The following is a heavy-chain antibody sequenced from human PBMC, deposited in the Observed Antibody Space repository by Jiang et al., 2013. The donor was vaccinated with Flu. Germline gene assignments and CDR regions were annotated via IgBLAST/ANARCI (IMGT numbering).Heavy chain of an antibody. CDR1: GDSVSSGSYY. CDR3: ARVPIYHSSGLSDY. J-gene: IGHJ4*03. Sequence: LLKPSETLSLTCTVSGDSVSSGSYYWSWIRQPPGKGLEWIGYIYYSGSTNYNPSLKSRVTVSVDTSKNQFSLKLSSVTAADTAVYYCARVPIYHSSGLSDYWGHGTTVTVSS. V-gene: IGHV4-61*01. D-gene: IGHD3-22*01. CDR2: IYYSGST.